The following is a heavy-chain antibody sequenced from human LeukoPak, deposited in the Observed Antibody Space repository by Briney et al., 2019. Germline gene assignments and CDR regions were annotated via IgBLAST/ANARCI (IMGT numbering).Heavy chain of an antibody. Sequence: GGSLRLSCAASGFTFSSYGMHWVRQAPGKGLEWVAVISYDGSNKYYVDSVKGRFTISRDNAKNSLYLQMNTLRPEDTAVYYCARERQNKDFWSGGDYWGQGTLVTVSS. J-gene: IGHJ4*02. D-gene: IGHD3-3*01. V-gene: IGHV3-30*03. CDR3: ARERQNKDFWSGGDY. CDR2: ISYDGSNK. CDR1: GFTFSSYG.